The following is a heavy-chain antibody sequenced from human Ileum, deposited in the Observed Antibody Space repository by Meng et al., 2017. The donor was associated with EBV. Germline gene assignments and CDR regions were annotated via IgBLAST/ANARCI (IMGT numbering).Heavy chain of an antibody. V-gene: IGHV4-4*02. CDR3: ASGRKYCSSTSCYGQFDY. Sequence: QVQLQESGPGLVKPSGXRSLTCAGPGGSISSSNWWSWVRQPPGKGLEWIGEIYHSGSTNYNPSLKSRVTISVDKSKNQFSLKLSSVTAADTAVYYCASGRKYCSSTSCYGQFDYWGQGTLVTVSS. D-gene: IGHD2-2*01. CDR1: GGSISSSNW. CDR2: IYHSGST. J-gene: IGHJ4*02.